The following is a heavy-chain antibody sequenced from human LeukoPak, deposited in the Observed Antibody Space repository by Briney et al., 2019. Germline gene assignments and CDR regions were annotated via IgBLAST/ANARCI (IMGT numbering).Heavy chain of an antibody. V-gene: IGHV4-34*01. J-gene: IGHJ4*02. CDR1: GGSFSGHY. CDR2: INHSGRT. D-gene: IGHD1/OR15-1a*01. Sequence: SETLSLTCAVYGGSFSGHYWSWIRQPPGKGLQWIGEINHSGRTNYNPSLKSRVTISVDTSKNQFSLKLSSVTAADTAVYYCARGKDWNNSNWGQGTLVTVSS. CDR3: ARGKDWNNSN.